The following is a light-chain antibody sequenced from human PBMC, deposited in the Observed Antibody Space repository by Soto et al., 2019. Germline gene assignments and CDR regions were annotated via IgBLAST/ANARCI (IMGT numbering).Light chain of an antibody. CDR3: QSYDSSNNV. V-gene: IGLV6-57*04. CDR1: SGSIASNY. Sequence: NFMLTQPHSVSESPGKTVTISCTRSSGSIASNYVQWYQQRPGSAPTTVIYEDNQRPSGVPDRFSGSIDSSSNSASLTISGLKTEDEADDYCQSYDSSNNVFGSGTQLPVL. CDR2: EDN. J-gene: IGLJ6*01.